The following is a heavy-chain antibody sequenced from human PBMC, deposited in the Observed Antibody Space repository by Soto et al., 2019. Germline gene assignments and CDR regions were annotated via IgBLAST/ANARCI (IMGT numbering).Heavy chain of an antibody. D-gene: IGHD2-2*01. CDR1: GYSFPSYW. CDR2: IYPGDPDT. Sequence: GESLKISCKGSGYSFPSYWIGWVRQLPGKGVEWMGIIYPGDPDTRYSPSFQGQVTISVDKSINTVFLQWSSLKASDTAIYYCARRLGYCDTSSCYPFDYWGQGTPVTVSS. V-gene: IGHV5-51*01. J-gene: IGHJ4*02. CDR3: ARRLGYCDTSSCYPFDY.